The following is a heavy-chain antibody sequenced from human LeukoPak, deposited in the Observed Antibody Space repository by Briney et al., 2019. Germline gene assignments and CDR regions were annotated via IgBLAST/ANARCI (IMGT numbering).Heavy chain of an antibody. J-gene: IGHJ4*02. CDR2: IYTSGST. V-gene: IGHV4-61*02. CDR1: GGSISSGSYY. CDR3: ARDYYYDSSGYLYYFDY. D-gene: IGHD3-22*01. Sequence: SETLSLTCTVSGGSISSGSYYWSWIRQPAGKGLEWIGRIYTSGSTYYNPSLKSRVTISVDTSKNQFSLKLSSVTAADTAVYYCARDYYYDSSGYLYYFDYWGQGTLVTVSS.